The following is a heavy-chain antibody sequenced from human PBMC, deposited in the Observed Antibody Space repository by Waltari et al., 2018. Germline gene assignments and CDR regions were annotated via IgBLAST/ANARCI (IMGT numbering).Heavy chain of an antibody. CDR1: GFTFSSYS. J-gene: IGHJ4*02. V-gene: IGHV3-21*01. D-gene: IGHD6-6*01. CDR3: ASLGGSSSPFDY. CDR2: ISSSSSYI. Sequence: EVQLVESGGGLVKPGGSLRLSCAASGFTFSSYSMNWVRQAPGKGLEWVSSISSSSSYIYYADSVKARFTISRDNAKNSLYLQMNSLRAEDTAVYYCASLGGSSSPFDYWGQGTLVTVSS.